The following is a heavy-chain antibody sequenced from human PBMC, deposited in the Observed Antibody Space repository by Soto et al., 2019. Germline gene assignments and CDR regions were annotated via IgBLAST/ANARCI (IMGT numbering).Heavy chain of an antibody. CDR3: ARGPSAAAPLSDWFFDL. V-gene: IGHV3-48*02. D-gene: IGHD2-2*01. J-gene: IGHJ2*01. CDR1: GFTFSGYS. Sequence: EVQLVESGGGLVLPGGSLRLSCAASGFTFSGYSMNWVRQVPGKGLEWVSYIASSSWNIYYADTVKGRFTISRDNAKNSLYLQMNSLRDEDTAVYYCARGPSAAAPLSDWFFDLWGRGTLVSVSS. CDR2: IASSSWNI.